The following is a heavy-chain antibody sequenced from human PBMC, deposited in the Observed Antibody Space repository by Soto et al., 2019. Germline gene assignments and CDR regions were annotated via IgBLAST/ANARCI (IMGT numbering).Heavy chain of an antibody. D-gene: IGHD6-13*01. Sequence: GXSVKVSGKASGGTFSSYAISWVRQAPGQGLEWMGGIIPIFGTANYAQKFQGRVTITADESTSTAYMELSSLRYEDTAVYYCARGGFFAAAGTHFDYWGQGNLVTVSS. CDR2: IIPIFGTA. V-gene: IGHV1-69*13. CDR1: GGTFSSYA. CDR3: ARGGFFAAAGTHFDY. J-gene: IGHJ4*02.